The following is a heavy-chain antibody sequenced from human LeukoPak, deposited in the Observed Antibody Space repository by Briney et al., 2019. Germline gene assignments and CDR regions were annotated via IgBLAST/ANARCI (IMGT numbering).Heavy chain of an antibody. CDR1: GFTFNDYW. CDR2: IKVDGNEK. Sequence: GGSLRLSCAASGFTFNDYWMNWVRQAPGKWLEWVASIKVDGNEKYYVDSVKGRFTISRDNTKNSVYLQMNSLRAEDTAVYYCARRGWLHFFFDFWGQGTLVTVSS. J-gene: IGHJ4*02. V-gene: IGHV3-7*01. D-gene: IGHD3-22*01. CDR3: ARRGWLHFFFDF.